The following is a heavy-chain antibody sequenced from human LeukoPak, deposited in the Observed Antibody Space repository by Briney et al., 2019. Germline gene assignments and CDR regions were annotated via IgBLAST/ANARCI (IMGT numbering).Heavy chain of an antibody. CDR2: IIPMFRTA. V-gene: IGHV1-69*01. D-gene: IGHD3-10*01. J-gene: IGHJ6*04. CDR1: GGTFSSYA. Sequence: AASVKVSCKSSGGTFSSYAISWVRQAPGQGLEWMGGIIPMFRTANYAQKFQGRVTITADESTSTAYMELSSLRSEDTAVYYCARRVRRGVSHPPHYYYYYAMDVWGKGTTITVSA. CDR3: ARRVRRGVSHPPHYYYYYAMDV.